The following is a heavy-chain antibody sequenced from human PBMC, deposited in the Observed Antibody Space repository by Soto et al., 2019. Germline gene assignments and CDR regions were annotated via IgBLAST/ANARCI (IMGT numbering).Heavy chain of an antibody. CDR1: GYTFTGYY. CDR2: INPNSGGT. D-gene: IGHD2-2*01. Sequence: ASVKVSCKASGYTFTGYYMHWVRQAPGQGLEWMGWINPNSGGTNYAQKFQGWVTMTRDTSISTAYMELSRLRSDDTAVYYCARALSLPAARQIYYYYYYMDVWGKGTTVTV. V-gene: IGHV1-2*04. J-gene: IGHJ6*03. CDR3: ARALSLPAARQIYYYYYYMDV.